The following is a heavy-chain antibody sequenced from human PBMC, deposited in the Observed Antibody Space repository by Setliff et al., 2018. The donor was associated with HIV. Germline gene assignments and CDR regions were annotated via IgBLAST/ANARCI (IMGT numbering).Heavy chain of an antibody. V-gene: IGHV1-69*10. CDR1: GGTFSSYG. CDR3: ARLRPTAFFDY. D-gene: IGHD3-3*01. J-gene: IGHJ4*02. Sequence: SVKVSCKAAGGTFSSYGISWVRQAPGQGLEWMGGIIPILGIANYAQKFQGRVTITADESTSTAYMELRSLRSDDTAVYYCARLRPTAFFDYWGQGTLVTVSS. CDR2: IIPILGIA.